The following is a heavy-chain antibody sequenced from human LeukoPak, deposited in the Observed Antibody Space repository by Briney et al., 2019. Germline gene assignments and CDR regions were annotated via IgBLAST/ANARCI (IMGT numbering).Heavy chain of an antibody. D-gene: IGHD1-26*01. CDR3: AREDSDDDAFDI. CDR2: IWYDGSNK. V-gene: IGHV3-33*01. Sequence: GGSLRLSCAASGFTFSSYGMHWVRQAPGKGLEWVAVIWYDGSNKYYADSVKGRFTISRDNSKNTLYLQMNSLRAEDTAVYYCAREDSDDDAFDIWGQGTMVTVSS. J-gene: IGHJ3*02. CDR1: GFTFSSYG.